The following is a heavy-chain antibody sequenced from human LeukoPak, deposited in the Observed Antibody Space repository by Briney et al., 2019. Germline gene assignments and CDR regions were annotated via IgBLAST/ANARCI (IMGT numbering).Heavy chain of an antibody. D-gene: IGHD3-10*01. V-gene: IGHV4-4*02. J-gene: IGHJ4*02. CDR1: GGSITSTNY. Sequence: PSETLSLTCGVSGGSITSTNYWTWVRPPPGKGLEWIGEIYHSGSTNYNPSLKSRVTISADKSRNQFSLKLTYVTAADTAVYYCARDRVGVRAFDYWGQGTLVTVSS. CDR3: ARDRVGVRAFDY. CDR2: IYHSGST.